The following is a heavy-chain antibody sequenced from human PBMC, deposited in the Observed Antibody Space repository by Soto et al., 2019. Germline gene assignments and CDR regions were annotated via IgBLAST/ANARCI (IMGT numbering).Heavy chain of an antibody. CDR2: ISAYNGNT. Sequence: QVQLVQSGAEVKKPGASVKVSCKASGYTFTSYGISWVRQAPGQGLEWMGWISAYNGNTNYAQKLQGRVTMTTDTATSTAYMELRSLRSDDTAVYYCARGGNRYFDSPRGAFDIWGQGTMVTVSS. V-gene: IGHV1-18*01. CDR3: ARGGNRYFDSPRGAFDI. CDR1: GYTFTSYG. J-gene: IGHJ3*02. D-gene: IGHD3-9*01.